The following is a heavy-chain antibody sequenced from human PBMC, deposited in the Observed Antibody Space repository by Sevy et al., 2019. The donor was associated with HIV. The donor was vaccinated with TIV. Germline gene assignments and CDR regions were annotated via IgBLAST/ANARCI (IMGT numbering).Heavy chain of an antibody. CDR1: GFTFDDYA. J-gene: IGHJ4*01. V-gene: IGHV3-49*03. D-gene: IGHD2-15*01. CDR2: ITRNSYEAYGGTT. Sequence: GGSLRLSCTTSGFTFDDYAMSWFRQAPGKGLEWVAFITRNSYEAYGGTTDYGTSLKGGFIISRDDSKSIAYLQMNSLKTEHTAVYYCTRGLVTADTPEYYFDYWGHGTLVTVSS. CDR3: TRGLVTADTPEYYFDY.